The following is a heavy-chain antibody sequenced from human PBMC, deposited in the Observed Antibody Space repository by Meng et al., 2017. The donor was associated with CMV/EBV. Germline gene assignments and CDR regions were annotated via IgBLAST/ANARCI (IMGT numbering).Heavy chain of an antibody. CDR2: IYYSGST. CDR1: GGSISSGDYY. Sequence: QEELQESAPGVVKPSPTRSLNCTVSGGSISSGDYYWSWIRQPPGKGLEWIGYIYYSGSTYYNPSLKSRVTISVDTSKNQFSLKLSSVTAADTAVYYCARDNRRGGVDYWGQGTLVTVSS. J-gene: IGHJ4*02. CDR3: ARDNRRGGVDY. D-gene: IGHD3-3*01. V-gene: IGHV4-30-4*08.